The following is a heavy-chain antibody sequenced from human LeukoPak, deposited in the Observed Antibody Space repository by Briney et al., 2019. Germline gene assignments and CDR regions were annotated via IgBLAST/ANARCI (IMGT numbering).Heavy chain of an antibody. CDR1: GFSFNSYA. D-gene: IGHD4-17*01. CDR2: ITGTGGNT. J-gene: IGHJ6*03. V-gene: IGHV3-23*01. Sequence: PGGSLRLSCAGSGFSFNSYAMSWVRQAPGKGLEWVSGITGTGGNTYYADSVKGRFTISRDNSKNTLYLQMNSLRADDTAVYYCAKRRHDYGDYYQMDVWGKGTTVTVSS. CDR3: AKRRHDYGDYYQMDV.